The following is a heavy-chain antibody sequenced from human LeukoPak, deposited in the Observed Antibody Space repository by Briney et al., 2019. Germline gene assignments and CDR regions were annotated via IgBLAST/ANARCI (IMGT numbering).Heavy chain of an antibody. CDR2: IYYSGST. CDR3: ASAGVYDSSGYYFDY. Sequence: SETLSLTCTVSGGSISSYYWSWIRQPPGKGLEWIGYIYYSGSTNYNPSLKSRVTISVDTSKNQFSLKLSSVTAADTAVYYCASAGVYDSSGYYFDYWGQGTLVTVSS. D-gene: IGHD3-22*01. J-gene: IGHJ4*02. V-gene: IGHV4-59*01. CDR1: GGSISSYY.